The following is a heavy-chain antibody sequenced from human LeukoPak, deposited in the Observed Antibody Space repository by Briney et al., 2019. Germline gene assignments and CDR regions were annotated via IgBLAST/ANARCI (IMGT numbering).Heavy chain of an antibody. CDR2: IKSKTDGGTT. J-gene: IGHJ4*02. Sequence: GGSLRLSCAAYGFTFSNAWMSWVRQAPGKGLEWVGRIKSKTDGGTTDYAAPVKGRFTISRDDSKNTLYLQMNSLKTEDTAVYYCTTDARIQLWLSGYCFDYWGQGTLVTVSS. CDR1: GFTFSNAW. CDR3: TTDARIQLWLSGYCFDY. D-gene: IGHD5-18*01. V-gene: IGHV3-15*01.